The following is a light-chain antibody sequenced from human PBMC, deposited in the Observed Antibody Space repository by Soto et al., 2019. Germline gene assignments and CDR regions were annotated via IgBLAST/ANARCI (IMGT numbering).Light chain of an antibody. CDR1: SSDVGGYNY. CDR3: SSYTSSSTLYV. CDR2: DVS. J-gene: IGLJ1*01. Sequence: QSALTQPASVSGSPGQSITISCTGTSSDVGGYNYVSWYQQHPGKAPKLMIYDVSHRPSGVSNRFSGSKSGNTASLTISGLQAEDEADYCSSYTSSSTLYVFGTGTKVTVL. V-gene: IGLV2-14*01.